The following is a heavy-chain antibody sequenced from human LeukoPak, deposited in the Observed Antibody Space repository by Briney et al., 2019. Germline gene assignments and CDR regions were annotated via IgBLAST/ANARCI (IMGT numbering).Heavy chain of an antibody. CDR2: SGSGGST. CDR3: AKDRGHLMTTATSDY. V-gene: IGHV3-23*01. D-gene: IGHD4-4*01. J-gene: IGHJ4*02. Sequence: SGSGGSTYYAASVKGRFTISRDNSKNTLYLQMNSMRAEDTAVYYCAKDRGHLMTTATSDYWGQGTLVTVSS.